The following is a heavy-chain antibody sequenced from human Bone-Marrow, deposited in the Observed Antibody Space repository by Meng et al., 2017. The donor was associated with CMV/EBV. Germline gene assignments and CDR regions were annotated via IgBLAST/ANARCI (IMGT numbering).Heavy chain of an antibody. CDR1: GFTFSSYG. V-gene: IGHV3-30*02. J-gene: IGHJ6*02. CDR3: ARAPELAGYDMDV. Sequence: GESLKISCAASGFTFSSYGMHWVRQAPGKGLEWVAFIRYDGSNKYYADSVKGRFTISRDNSKNTLYLQMNSLRAEDTAVYYCARAPELAGYDMDVWGQGTTVTVSS. D-gene: IGHD6-13*01. CDR2: IRYDGSNK.